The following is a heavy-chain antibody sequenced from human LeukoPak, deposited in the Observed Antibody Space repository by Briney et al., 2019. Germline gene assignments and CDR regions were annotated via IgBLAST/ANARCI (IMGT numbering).Heavy chain of an antibody. Sequence: SETLSLTCTVSGGSITSYYWSWVRQPPGKGLEWIGYIYYSGSTNYNPTLKSRVTISVDTSKNQFSLKLSSVTAADTAVYYCARVITIFGVDAFDPWGQGTLVTVSS. J-gene: IGHJ5*02. CDR1: GGSITSYY. D-gene: IGHD3-3*01. CDR2: IYYSGST. CDR3: ARVITIFGVDAFDP. V-gene: IGHV4-59*08.